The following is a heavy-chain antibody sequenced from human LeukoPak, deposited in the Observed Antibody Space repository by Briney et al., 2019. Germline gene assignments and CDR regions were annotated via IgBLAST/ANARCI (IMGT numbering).Heavy chain of an antibody. CDR3: ARTGSIVGYFDY. CDR2: IYYSGST. V-gene: IGHV4-39*01. Sequence: SETLSLTCTVSGGSISSSSYYWGWIRQPPGKGLEWIGSIYYSGSTYYNPSLKSRVTISVDTSKNQFSLQLSSVTAADTAVYYCARTGSIVGYFDYWGQGTLVTVSS. J-gene: IGHJ4*02. D-gene: IGHD3-10*01. CDR1: GGSISSSSYY.